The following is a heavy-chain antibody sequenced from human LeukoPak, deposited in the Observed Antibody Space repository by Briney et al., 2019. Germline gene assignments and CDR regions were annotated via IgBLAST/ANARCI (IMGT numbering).Heavy chain of an antibody. CDR2: IYYSGST. J-gene: IGHJ4*02. CDR1: GGSISSYY. CDR3: ARVRPPLATFDY. D-gene: IGHD3-3*02. Sequence: SETLSLTCTISGGSISSYYWSWIRQPPGKGLEWIGYIYYSGSTNYNPSLKSRLTISVDTSKNQFSLKLSSVTAADTAVYYCARVRPPLATFDYWGQGILVTVSS. V-gene: IGHV4-59*01.